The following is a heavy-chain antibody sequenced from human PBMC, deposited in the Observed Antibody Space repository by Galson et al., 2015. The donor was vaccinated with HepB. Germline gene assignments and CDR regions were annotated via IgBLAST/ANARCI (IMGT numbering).Heavy chain of an antibody. Sequence: SLRLSCAASGLTFSNAWMNWLRQAPGLGLEWIGHIKSKAGDEANDDDAPVTGTCTISRDDSKDTSYLQMNSLKTEDTAIYYCTTGRVVDDNLHYGRFDYWGQGTLVTVSS. CDR3: TTGRVVDDNLHYGRFDY. CDR2: IKSKAGDEAN. CDR1: GLTFSNAW. J-gene: IGHJ4*02. D-gene: IGHD4-17*01. V-gene: IGHV3-15*01.